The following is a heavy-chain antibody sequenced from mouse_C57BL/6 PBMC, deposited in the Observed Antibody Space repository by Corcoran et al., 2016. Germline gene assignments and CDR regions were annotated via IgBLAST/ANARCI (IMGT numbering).Heavy chain of an antibody. D-gene: IGHD2-3*01. CDR3: ARDRRWAWFAY. CDR1: GYTFTDYY. CDR2: IYPGSGNT. V-gene: IGHV1-76*01. J-gene: IGHJ3*01. Sequence: QVQLKQSGAELVRPGASVKLSCKASGYTFTDYYINWVKQRPGQGLEWIARIYPGSGNTYYNEKFKGKATLTAEKSSSTAYMQLSSLTSEDSAVYFCARDRRWAWFAYWGQGTLVTVSA.